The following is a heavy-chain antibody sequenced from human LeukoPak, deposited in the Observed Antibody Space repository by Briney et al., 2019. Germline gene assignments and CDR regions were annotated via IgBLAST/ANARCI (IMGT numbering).Heavy chain of an antibody. D-gene: IGHD3-16*01. CDR2: IYYSGST. Sequence: SETLSLTCTVSGGSISSDYWSWIRQPPGKGLEWIGYIYYSGSTNYNPSLKSRVTISVDTSKNQFSLKLSSVTAAGTAVYYCARHYFYAHYYYMDVWGKGTTVTISS. CDR3: ARHYFYAHYYYMDV. V-gene: IGHV4-59*01. J-gene: IGHJ6*03. CDR1: GGSISSDY.